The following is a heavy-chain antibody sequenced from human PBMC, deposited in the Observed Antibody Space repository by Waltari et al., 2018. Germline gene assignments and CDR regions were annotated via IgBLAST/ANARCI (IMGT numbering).Heavy chain of an antibody. V-gene: IGHV1-2*06. J-gene: IGHJ4*02. CDR3: ARVLSTVQLGIVAY. D-gene: IGHD7-27*01. CDR1: GYSFTAYY. CDR2: INPNSGAT. Sequence: QVQMVQSGAEVKKPGASVKVSCKASGYSFTAYYLHWVRQAPGPGREWMGRINPNSGATTYAMMCQGRVTMTRDTSISTAYMEVTGLIADDTAVDYCARVLSTVQLGIVAYWGQGTVVTVSS.